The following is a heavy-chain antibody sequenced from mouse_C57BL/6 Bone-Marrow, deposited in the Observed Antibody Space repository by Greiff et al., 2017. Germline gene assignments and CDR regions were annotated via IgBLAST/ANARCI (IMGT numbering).Heavy chain of an antibody. V-gene: IGHV1-15*01. Sequence: QVQLKESGAELVRPGASVTLSCKASGYTFTDYEMHWVKQTPVHGLEWIGAIDPETGGTAYNQKFKGKAILTADKSSSTAYMELRSLTSEDSAVYYCTRDEGNSGFYSYYFDYWGQGTTRAVSS. CDR2: IDPETGGT. CDR3: TRDEGNSGFYSYYFDY. J-gene: IGHJ2*01. D-gene: IGHD2-1*01. CDR1: GYTFTDYE.